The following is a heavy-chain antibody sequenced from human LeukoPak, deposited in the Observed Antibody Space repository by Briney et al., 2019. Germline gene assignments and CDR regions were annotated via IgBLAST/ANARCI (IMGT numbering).Heavy chain of an antibody. V-gene: IGHV4-38-2*01. Sequence: SETLSLTCAVSGYSISSDNYWVWIRQPPEQGLEWTGGIYHSRSTYYNPSLKSRVTMSVDTSKNQFSLKLNSVTAADTAVYYCARAPRDSSSSNYMRRFDYWGQGTLVTVSS. CDR2: IYHSRST. D-gene: IGHD3-22*01. CDR1: GYSISSDNY. J-gene: IGHJ4*02. CDR3: ARAPRDSSSSNYMRRFDY.